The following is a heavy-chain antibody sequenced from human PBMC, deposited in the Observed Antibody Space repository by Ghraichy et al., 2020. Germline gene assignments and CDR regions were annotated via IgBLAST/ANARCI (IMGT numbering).Heavy chain of an antibody. CDR3: ARESSFAYSGFDY. CDR2: IKQDGSDK. V-gene: IGHV3-7*03. Sequence: GGSLRLSCAASGFTISRHYMTWVRQAPGKGLEWVANIKQDGSDKFYVDSVKGRFTISRDNAKNSLFLQMNSLRAEDTAVYYCARESSFAYSGFDYWGRGTLVTVSS. CDR1: GFTISRHY. J-gene: IGHJ4*02. D-gene: IGHD5-12*01.